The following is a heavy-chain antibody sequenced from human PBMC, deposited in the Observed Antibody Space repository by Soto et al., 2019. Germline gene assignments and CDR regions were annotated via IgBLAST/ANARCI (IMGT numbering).Heavy chain of an antibody. CDR3: AKGSEFSNSYTLDFDF. CDR2: ISGNGGST. V-gene: IGHV3-23*01. CDR1: GFTFSSYA. J-gene: IGHJ4*02. Sequence: PGGSLRLSCAASGFTFSSYAMGWVRQAPGRGLEWVSIISGNGGSTYYAASVKGRFTISRDNTKNTLYLQMDSLTAEDTAVYYCAKGSEFSNSYTLDFDFWGQGALVTVSS. D-gene: IGHD6-6*01.